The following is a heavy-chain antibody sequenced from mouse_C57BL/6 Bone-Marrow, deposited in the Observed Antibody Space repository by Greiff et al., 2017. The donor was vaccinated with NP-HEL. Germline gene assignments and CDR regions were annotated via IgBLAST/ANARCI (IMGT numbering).Heavy chain of an antibody. CDR2: IYPGGGYT. CDR1: GYTFTNYW. CDR3: AREEGLRRGFDY. Sequence: QVQLQQSGAELVRPGPSVKMSCKASGYTFTNYWIGWAKQRPGHGLEWIGDIYPGGGYTNYNEKFKGKATLTADKSSSTAYMQFSSLTSEDSAIYYCAREEGLRRGFDYWGQGTTLTVSS. D-gene: IGHD2-4*01. J-gene: IGHJ2*01. V-gene: IGHV1-63*01.